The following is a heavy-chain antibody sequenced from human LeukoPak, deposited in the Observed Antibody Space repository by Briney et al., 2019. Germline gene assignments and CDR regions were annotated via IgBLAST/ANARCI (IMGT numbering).Heavy chain of an antibody. CDR2: INHSGST. CDR3: ARARQRVVTSYYYYYGMDV. D-gene: IGHD2-21*02. CDR1: GGSISSYY. J-gene: IGHJ6*02. V-gene: IGHV4-34*01. Sequence: SETLSLTCTVSGGSISSYYWSWIRQPPGKGLEWIGEINHSGSTNYNPSLKSRVTISVDTSKNQFSLKPSSVTAADTAVYYCARARQRVVTSYYYYYGMDVWGQGTTVTVSS.